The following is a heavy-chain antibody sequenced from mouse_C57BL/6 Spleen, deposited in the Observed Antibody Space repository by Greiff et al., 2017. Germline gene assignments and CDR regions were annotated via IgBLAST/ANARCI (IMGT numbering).Heavy chain of an antibody. Sequence: QVQLQQPGAELVKPGASVKLSCKASGYTFTSYWMHWVKQRPGQGLEWIGMIHPNSGSTNYNEKFKSKATLTVDKSSSTAYMQLGSLTSEDSAVYYCARGELGWYFDVWGTGTTVTVSS. J-gene: IGHJ1*03. D-gene: IGHD4-1*01. CDR1: GYTFTSYW. CDR3: ARGELGWYFDV. V-gene: IGHV1-64*01. CDR2: IHPNSGST.